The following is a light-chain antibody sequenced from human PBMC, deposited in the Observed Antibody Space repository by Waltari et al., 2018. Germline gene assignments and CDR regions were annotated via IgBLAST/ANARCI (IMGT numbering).Light chain of an antibody. Sequence: QSALTQPAFVSGSPGQSITISCTGTSSDVGGYTYVSWYQQHPGKAPKLIIYEVKNRPSGISNRFSGSKSGTTASLTISGLQAEDEADYYCSSYTISSTLVFGTGTKVTVV. CDR2: EVK. V-gene: IGLV2-14*01. J-gene: IGLJ1*01. CDR1: SSDVGGYTY. CDR3: SSYTISSTLV.